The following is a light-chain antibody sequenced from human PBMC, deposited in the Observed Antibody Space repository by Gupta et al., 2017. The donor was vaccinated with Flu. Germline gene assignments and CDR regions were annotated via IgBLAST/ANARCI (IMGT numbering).Light chain of an antibody. J-gene: IGKJ2*01. CDR3: QYYGTSLYT. CDR2: GAS. CDR1: PGIDSKY. V-gene: IGKV3-20*01. Sequence: EVVLTQSPGTLSLSLGETATLSCRASPGIDSKYLAWYQQKRGLAPRLLIFGASSRATDIPDRFTGSGSGTDFTLTIDRLEPEDFAVYYCQYYGTSLYTFGQGTKLEI.